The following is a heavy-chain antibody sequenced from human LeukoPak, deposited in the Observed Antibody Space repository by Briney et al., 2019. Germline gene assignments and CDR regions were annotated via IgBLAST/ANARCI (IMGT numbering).Heavy chain of an antibody. J-gene: IGHJ4*02. Sequence: SSETLSLTCTVSGGSISSYYWSWIRQPPGKGLEWIGYIYYSGSTNYNPSLKSRVTISVDTSKNQFSLKLSSVTAADTAVYYCARGYYDSSGYYPFDYWGQGTLVTVSS. D-gene: IGHD3-22*01. CDR2: IYYSGST. V-gene: IGHV4-59*01. CDR1: GGSISSYY. CDR3: ARGYYDSSGYYPFDY.